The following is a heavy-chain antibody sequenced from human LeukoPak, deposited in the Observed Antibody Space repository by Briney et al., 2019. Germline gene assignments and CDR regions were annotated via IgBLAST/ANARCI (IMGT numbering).Heavy chain of an antibody. J-gene: IGHJ2*01. CDR2: IYSSGYT. D-gene: IGHD6-13*01. Sequence: SETLSLTCTVSGGSLGSYLWSWIRQSPGKGLEWIGYIYSSGYTDYNPSFKSRATISVATFTNQFSLSLRSVTAADTALYYCARHHGSWTDWYFDLWGRGSLVIVSP. CDR1: GGSLGSYL. V-gene: IGHV4-59*08. CDR3: ARHHGSWTDWYFDL.